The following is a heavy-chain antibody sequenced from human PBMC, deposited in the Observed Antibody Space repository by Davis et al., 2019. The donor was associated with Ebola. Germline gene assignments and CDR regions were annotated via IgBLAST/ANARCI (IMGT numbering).Heavy chain of an antibody. CDR2: IIPILGIA. V-gene: IGHV1-69*04. CDR3: ARDSSEQLWPDTGWFDP. D-gene: IGHD5-18*01. Sequence: SVKVSCKASGGTFSSYAISWVRQAPGQGLEWMGRIIPILGIANYAQKFQGRVTITADKSTSTAYMELSSLRSEDTAVYYCARDSSEQLWPDTGWFDPWGQGTLVTVSS. CDR1: GGTFSSYA. J-gene: IGHJ5*02.